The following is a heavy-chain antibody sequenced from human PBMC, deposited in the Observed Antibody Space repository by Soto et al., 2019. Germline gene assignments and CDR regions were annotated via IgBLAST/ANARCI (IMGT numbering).Heavy chain of an antibody. CDR1: GFTVSSNY. Sequence: GGSLRLSCAASGFTVSSNYLSWVRQAPGKGLEWVSVIYAGGSTDYADSVKGRFTISRDISKNTLFLQMNNLGAEDTALYYCARHSGGWFGHFDYWGQGTLVTVSS. V-gene: IGHV3-53*01. D-gene: IGHD6-19*01. J-gene: IGHJ4*02. CDR3: ARHSGGWFGHFDY. CDR2: IYAGGST.